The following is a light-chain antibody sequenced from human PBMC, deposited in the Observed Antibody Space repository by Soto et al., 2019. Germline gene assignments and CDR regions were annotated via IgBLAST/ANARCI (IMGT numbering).Light chain of an antibody. CDR3: QQSFHTSQT. Sequence: DIQMTQSPSSLSASVGDRVTITCRASQTIDSYLNWYQQKPGQAPKLLIYSASTLQGGVPSRFSGSGSGTDFPLTISSLQPEDFATYYCQQSFHTSQTFGQGTKLEIK. J-gene: IGKJ2*01. CDR1: QTIDSY. V-gene: IGKV1-39*01. CDR2: SAS.